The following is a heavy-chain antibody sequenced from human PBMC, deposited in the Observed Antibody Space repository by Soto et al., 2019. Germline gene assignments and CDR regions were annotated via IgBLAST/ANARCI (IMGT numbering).Heavy chain of an antibody. CDR1: GGSISSYY. D-gene: IGHD6-6*01. J-gene: IGHJ6*03. CDR3: ARQGSSVGYYYHYYMDV. CDR2: IYYSGST. Sequence: QVQLQESGPGLVKPSETLSLTCTVSGGSISSYYWSWIRQPPGKGLEWIGYIYYSGSTNYNPSLKSRVTISVDTSKNQFSLKLTSVTAADTAVYYCARQGSSVGYYYHYYMDVWGKGTTVTASS. V-gene: IGHV4-59*08.